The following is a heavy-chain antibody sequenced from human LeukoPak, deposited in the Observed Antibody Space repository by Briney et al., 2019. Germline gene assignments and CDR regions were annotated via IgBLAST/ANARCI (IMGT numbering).Heavy chain of an antibody. J-gene: IGHJ4*02. V-gene: IGHV4-59*01. CDR3: ARARAMYLDY. D-gene: IGHD5-18*01. CDR1: GGSISSYY. Sequence: PSETLSLTCTVSGGSISSYYWSWIRQPPGKGLEWIGYIYYSGSTNYNPSLKSRVTISVDTSKNQFSLKLSSVTAADTAVYYCARARAMYLDYWGQGTLVTVSS. CDR2: IYYSGST.